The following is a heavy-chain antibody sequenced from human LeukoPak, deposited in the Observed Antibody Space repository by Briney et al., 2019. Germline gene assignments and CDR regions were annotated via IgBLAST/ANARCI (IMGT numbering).Heavy chain of an antibody. Sequence: PGGSLRLSCAASGFTFSSYEMNWVRQAPGEGLEWVSYISSSGTTIYYADSVKGRFTISRDNAKNSLYLQMNSLRAEDTAVYYCAIGLYGGPFDYWGQGTLVTVSS. CDR2: ISSSGTTI. V-gene: IGHV3-48*03. CDR1: GFTFSSYE. J-gene: IGHJ4*02. CDR3: AIGLYGGPFDY. D-gene: IGHD4-17*01.